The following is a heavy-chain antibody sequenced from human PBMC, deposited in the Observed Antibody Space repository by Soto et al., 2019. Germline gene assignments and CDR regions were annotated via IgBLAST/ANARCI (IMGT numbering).Heavy chain of an antibody. D-gene: IGHD6-6*01. V-gene: IGHV3-21*01. J-gene: IGHJ6*02. CDR1: GFTFSSYS. CDR3: ARDLIIAARLYYYYGMDV. CDR2: ISSSSSYI. Sequence: PGGSLRLSCAASGFTFSSYSMNWVRQAPGKGLEWVSSISSSSSYIYYADSVKGRFTISRDNAKNSLYLQMNSLRAEDTAVYYCARDLIIAARLYYYYGMDVWGQGTTVTVSS.